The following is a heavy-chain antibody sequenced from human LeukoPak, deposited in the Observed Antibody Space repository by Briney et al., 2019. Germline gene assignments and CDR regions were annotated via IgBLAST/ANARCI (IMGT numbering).Heavy chain of an antibody. J-gene: IGHJ4*02. CDR2: INSDGSST. Sequence: GGSLRLSCAASGFTFSSYWMHWVRQAPGRGLVWASRINSDGSSTSYADSVKGRFIISRDNAKNTLYLQMNSLRAEDTAVYYCARDPTYYDILTGHYFDYWGQGTLVTVSS. CDR3: ARDPTYYDILTGHYFDY. CDR1: GFTFSSYW. V-gene: IGHV3-74*01. D-gene: IGHD3-9*01.